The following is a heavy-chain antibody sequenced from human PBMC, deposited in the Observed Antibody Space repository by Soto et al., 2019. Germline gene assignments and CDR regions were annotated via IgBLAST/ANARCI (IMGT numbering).Heavy chain of an antibody. J-gene: IGHJ5*02. D-gene: IGHD6-13*01. Sequence: QVQLQESGPGLVKPSQTLSLTCTVSGGSISSGGYYWSWIRQHPGKGLEWIGFIYYSGNTYYNPSLKSRLXXSXDXXKNPFSLKLSSVTDADTAVYYCARTAGRPYNWFDPWGQGTLVTVSS. CDR2: IYYSGNT. CDR3: ARTAGRPYNWFDP. V-gene: IGHV4-31*03. CDR1: GGSISSGGYY.